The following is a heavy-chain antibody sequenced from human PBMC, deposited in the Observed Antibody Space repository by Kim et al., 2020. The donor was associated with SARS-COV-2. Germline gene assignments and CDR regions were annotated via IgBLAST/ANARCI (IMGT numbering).Heavy chain of an antibody. Sequence: RVTISVDTSKNQFSLKLSSVTAADTAVYYCARQSVIRFLEWSKDNWFDPWGQGTLVTVSS. D-gene: IGHD3-3*01. CDR3: ARQSVIRFLEWSKDNWFDP. J-gene: IGHJ5*02. V-gene: IGHV4-59*08.